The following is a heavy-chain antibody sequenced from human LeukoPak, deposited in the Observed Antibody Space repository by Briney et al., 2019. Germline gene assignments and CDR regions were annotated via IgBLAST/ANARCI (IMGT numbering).Heavy chain of an antibody. CDR1: GYSFTSYW. J-gene: IGHJ5*02. Sequence: GESLKISCKGSGYSFTSYWIGWVRQMPGKGLEWMWIIYPGDSDTRYSPSFQGQVTISADKSISTAYLQWSSLKASDTAMYYCARLRAVAAAGNNWFDPWGQGTLVTVSS. CDR3: ARLRAVAAAGNNWFDP. V-gene: IGHV5-51*01. CDR2: IYPGDSDT. D-gene: IGHD6-13*01.